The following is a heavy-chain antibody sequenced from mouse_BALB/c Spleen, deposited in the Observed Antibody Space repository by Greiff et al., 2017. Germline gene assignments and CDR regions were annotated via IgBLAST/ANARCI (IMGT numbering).Heavy chain of an antibody. V-gene: IGHV1-9*01. Sequence: QVQLQQSGAELMKPGASVKISCKATGYTFSSYWIEWVKQRPGHGLEWIGEILPGSGSTNYNEKFKGKATFTADTSSNIAYMQLSSLTSEDSAVYYCARRIGTWFAYWGQGTLVTVSA. J-gene: IGHJ3*01. D-gene: IGHD2-14*01. CDR1: GYTFSSYW. CDR2: ILPGSGST. CDR3: ARRIGTWFAY.